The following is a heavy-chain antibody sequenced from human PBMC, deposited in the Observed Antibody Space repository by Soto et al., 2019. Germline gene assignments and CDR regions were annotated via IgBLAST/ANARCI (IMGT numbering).Heavy chain of an antibody. CDR1: GFTFSSYA. D-gene: IGHD2-21*02. Sequence: QVQLVESGGGVVQPGRSLRLSCAASGFTFSSYAMHWVRQAPGKGLEWVAVISYDGSNKYYADSVKGRFTISRDNSKNTLYLQMNSLRAEDTAVYYCARVGIVVVTATRWNFVWAPPDYWGQGTLVTVSS. J-gene: IGHJ4*02. CDR2: ISYDGSNK. V-gene: IGHV3-30-3*01. CDR3: ARVGIVVVTATRWNFVWAPPDY.